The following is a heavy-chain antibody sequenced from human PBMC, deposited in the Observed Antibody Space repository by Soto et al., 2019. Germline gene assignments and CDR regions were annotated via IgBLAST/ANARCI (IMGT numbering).Heavy chain of an antibody. D-gene: IGHD1-1*01. V-gene: IGHV1-69*13. Sequence: SVKVSCKASGGTFSSYAISWVRQAPGQGLEWMGGIIPIFGPANSAQKFQGRVTITADESTSTAYMEMSSMRSEDTSVYYCARDTTVGTPCFDHWGQGTLVTVSS. CDR3: ARDTTVGTPCFDH. J-gene: IGHJ4*02. CDR1: GGTFSSYA. CDR2: IIPIFGPA.